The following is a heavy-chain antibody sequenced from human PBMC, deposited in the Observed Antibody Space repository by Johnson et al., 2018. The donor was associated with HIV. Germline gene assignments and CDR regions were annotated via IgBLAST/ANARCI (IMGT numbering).Heavy chain of an antibody. D-gene: IGHD7-27*01. Sequence: VQLVESGGGLVQPGGSLRLSCAASGFTFSSYWMSLVRQAPGKGLEWVANIKQDGSEKYYVDSVKGRFTISRDIAKNSVYLQMNSLRAEDTAVYYCARDRTWGKNAFDIWGQGTMVTVSS. V-gene: IGHV3-7*05. CDR2: IKQDGSEK. CDR3: ARDRTWGKNAFDI. CDR1: GFTFSSYW. J-gene: IGHJ3*02.